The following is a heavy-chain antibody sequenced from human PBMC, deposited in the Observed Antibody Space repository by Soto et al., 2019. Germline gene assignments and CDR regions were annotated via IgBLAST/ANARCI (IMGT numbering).Heavy chain of an antibody. CDR1: GISLSTSGVG. D-gene: IGHD6-6*01. CDR3: ARGLATLPVFAFDI. Sequence: QITLKGSGPTLVKPTQTLTLTCTLSGISLSTSGVGLGWVRRTPGKALEWLALIYWNDYKHYNPSLKPRLTITQDTSKNQAVLTMTNMDPVDTATYYCARGLATLPVFAFDIWDQGTVVIVSS. J-gene: IGHJ3*02. CDR2: IYWNDYK. V-gene: IGHV2-5*01.